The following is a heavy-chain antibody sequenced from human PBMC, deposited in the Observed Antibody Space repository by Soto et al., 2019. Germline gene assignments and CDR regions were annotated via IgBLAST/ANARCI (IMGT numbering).Heavy chain of an antibody. CDR2: IWYDGSNK. CDR3: AREGYSYGPKDY. Sequence: SLRLSCAASGFTFSSYGMHWVRQAPGKGLEWVAVIWYDGSNKYYADSVKGRFTISRDNSKNTLYLQMNSLRAEDTAVYYCAREGYSYGPKDYWGQGTLVTVSS. V-gene: IGHV3-33*01. J-gene: IGHJ4*02. D-gene: IGHD5-18*01. CDR1: GFTFSSYG.